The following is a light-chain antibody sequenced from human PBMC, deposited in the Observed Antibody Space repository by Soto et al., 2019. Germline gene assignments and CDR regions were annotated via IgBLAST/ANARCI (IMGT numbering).Light chain of an antibody. CDR2: AAS. CDR1: QGIGRW. V-gene: IGKV1D-12*01. J-gene: IGKJ5*01. Sequence: DVQMTQYPSSVSASVGDRVTITCRASQGIGRWLAWYQQRPGKAPRFLIYAASSLQGGDTSRFSGSGSGTDYTLTFSNLQPEDFATYFCQQGDSFPVTFGQGTRLEMK. CDR3: QQGDSFPVT.